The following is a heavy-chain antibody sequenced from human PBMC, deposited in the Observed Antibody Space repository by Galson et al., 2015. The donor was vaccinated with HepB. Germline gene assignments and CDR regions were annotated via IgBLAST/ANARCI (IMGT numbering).Heavy chain of an antibody. J-gene: IGHJ3*02. CDR1: GFTFSSYA. CDR3: ARDYLGRAFDI. D-gene: IGHD2-15*01. Sequence: SLRLSCAASGFTFSSYAMHWVRQAPGKGLEWVAVISYDGSNKYYADSVKGRFTISRDNSKNTLYLQMNSLRAEDTAVYYCARDYLGRAFDIWGQGTMVTVSS. CDR2: ISYDGSNK. V-gene: IGHV3-30-3*01.